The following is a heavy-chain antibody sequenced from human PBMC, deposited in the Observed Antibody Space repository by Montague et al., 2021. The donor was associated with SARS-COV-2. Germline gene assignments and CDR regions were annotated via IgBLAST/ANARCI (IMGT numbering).Heavy chain of an antibody. CDR1: SGSISNYY. CDR3: ARVRYSDGWTFDY. Sequence: SGTLSLTCTVSSGSISNYYWSWIRQPPGKGLEWIGYVYSSGSTNYNPSLEGRVTMSVDTSKNQFSLKLISVTAADTAVYYCARVRYSDGWTFDYWGQGTLVTVSS. V-gene: IGHV4-59*13. CDR2: VYSSGST. J-gene: IGHJ4*02. D-gene: IGHD6-19*01.